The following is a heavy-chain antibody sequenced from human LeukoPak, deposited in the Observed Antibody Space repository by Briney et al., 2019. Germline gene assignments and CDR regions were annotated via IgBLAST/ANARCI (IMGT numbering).Heavy chain of an antibody. CDR3: ARISTVDAFDI. J-gene: IGHJ3*02. Sequence: SETLSLTCAVYGGSFSGYYWSWIRQPAGKGLEWIGRIYTSGSTNYNPSLKSRVTMSVDTSKNQFSLKLSSVTAADTAVYYCARISTVDAFDIWGQGTMVTVSS. V-gene: IGHV4-59*10. D-gene: IGHD6-13*01. CDR1: GGSFSGYY. CDR2: IYTSGST.